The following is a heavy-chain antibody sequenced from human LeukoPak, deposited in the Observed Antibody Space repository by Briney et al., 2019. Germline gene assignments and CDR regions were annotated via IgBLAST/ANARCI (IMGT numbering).Heavy chain of an antibody. J-gene: IGHJ3*02. D-gene: IGHD3-22*01. Sequence: GGSLRLSCAASGFTFSTYAMSWVRQAPGKGLEWVSAIHADGTATYDADSVKGRFTISRDNSKNTLYLQMNSLRSEDTAIYYCAKDQATRGNYYGRAFDIWGQGTMVTVSS. V-gene: IGHV3-23*01. CDR1: GFTFSTYA. CDR3: AKDQATRGNYYGRAFDI. CDR2: IHADGTAT.